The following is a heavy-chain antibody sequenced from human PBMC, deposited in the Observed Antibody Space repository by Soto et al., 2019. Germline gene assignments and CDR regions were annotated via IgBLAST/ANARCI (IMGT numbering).Heavy chain of an antibody. V-gene: IGHV3-9*01. CDR3: AKDYAGYYYYIDV. CDR2: INWNSGDI. J-gene: IGHJ6*03. Sequence: EVQLVESGGGLVQPGRSLRLSCAASGFTFDDFAMHWVRQAPGKGLEWVSGINWNSGDINYAESVKGRFTISRDNAKNSLYLQMNSLRAEDTALYYCAKDYAGYYYYIDVWGTGTTVTVSS. CDR1: GFTFDDFA.